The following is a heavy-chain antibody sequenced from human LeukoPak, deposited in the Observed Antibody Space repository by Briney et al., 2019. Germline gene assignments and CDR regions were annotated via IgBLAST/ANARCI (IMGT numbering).Heavy chain of an antibody. CDR2: ISSSGRTI. CDR1: GFTFSSYA. V-gene: IGHV3-48*03. CDR3: ARDGGAVVTGNYFDY. D-gene: IGHD4-23*01. Sequence: GGSLRLSCAASGFTFSSYAMSWVRQAPGKGLEWVSYISSSGRTIYYADSVKGRFTISRDNAKKSLYLQMNSLRAEDTAVYYCARDGGAVVTGNYFDYWGQGTLVTVSS. J-gene: IGHJ4*02.